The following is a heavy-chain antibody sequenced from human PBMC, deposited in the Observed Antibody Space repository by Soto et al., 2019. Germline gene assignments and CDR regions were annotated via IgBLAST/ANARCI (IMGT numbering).Heavy chain of an antibody. CDR3: TTYSSSSGELYYYYGMDV. Sequence: GGSLRLSCAASGFTFSNAWMNWVRQAPGKGLEWVGRIKSKTDGGTTDYAAPVKGRFTISRDDSKNTLYLQMNSLKTEDTAVYYCTTYSSSSGELYYYYGMDVWGQGTTVTVSS. J-gene: IGHJ6*02. CDR1: GFTFSNAW. CDR2: IKSKTDGGTT. V-gene: IGHV3-15*07. D-gene: IGHD6-6*01.